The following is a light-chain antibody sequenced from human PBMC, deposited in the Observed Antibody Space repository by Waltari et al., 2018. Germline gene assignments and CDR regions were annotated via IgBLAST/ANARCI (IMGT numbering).Light chain of an antibody. Sequence: DIVLTQSPDSLAVSLGERATINCTSSQNVFYSSSDKYYIAWDQQKTGRPPKLLIYGASTLESRVPERFSGSGSGTHFTRTISSLQAEDVAVYYGQQYYSPPPNTFGQGTRLEI. J-gene: IGKJ2*01. V-gene: IGKV4-1*01. CDR2: GAS. CDR3: QQYYSPPPNT. CDR1: QNVFYSSSDKYY.